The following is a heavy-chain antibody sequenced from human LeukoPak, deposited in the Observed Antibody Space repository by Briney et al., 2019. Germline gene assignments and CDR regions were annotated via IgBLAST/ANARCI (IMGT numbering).Heavy chain of an antibody. CDR3: AIMHGYYDGSGYWVQ. Sequence: GALRLSCAASGFTFGSYAMSWVRQAPGKELEWVSFISPNADRTSKADSVEGRFTISRDNPRNTLYLQMNSLRDDDTAVYYCAIMHGYYDGSGYWVQWGQGTLVTVSS. J-gene: IGHJ4*02. CDR1: GFTFGSYA. D-gene: IGHD3-22*01. CDR2: ISPNADRT. V-gene: IGHV3-23*01.